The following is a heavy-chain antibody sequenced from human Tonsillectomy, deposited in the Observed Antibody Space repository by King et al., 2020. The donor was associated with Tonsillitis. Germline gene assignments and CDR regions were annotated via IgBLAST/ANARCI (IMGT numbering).Heavy chain of an antibody. CDR3: AHRVVNTILGLVIIDREYYFDY. Sequence: ITLKESGPTLVKPTQTLTLTCTFSGFSLGTSGAGVGWIRQPPGKALEWLALIYWDNDARYSPSLKNRLTITKDTSKNQVVLTMTNMDPVDTATYYCAHRVVNTILGLVIIDREYYFDYWGQGTLVTVSS. D-gene: IGHD3-3*01. V-gene: IGHV2-5*02. J-gene: IGHJ4*02. CDR1: GFSLGTSGAG. CDR2: IYWDNDA.